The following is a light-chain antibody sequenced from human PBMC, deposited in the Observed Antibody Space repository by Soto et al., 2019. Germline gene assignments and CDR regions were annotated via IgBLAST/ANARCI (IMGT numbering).Light chain of an antibody. CDR2: KAS. V-gene: IGKV1-5*03. CDR1: QSINSW. J-gene: IGKJ1*01. CDR3: QHYIDFPRT. Sequence: DIQMTQSPSILSASVGDRVTITCRASQSINSWLAWYQQKPGKAPKRLIYKASTLESGVPSRFSGSGSGTEFTLTISSLQPDDFATYYCQHYIDFPRTFGQGTKVEIK.